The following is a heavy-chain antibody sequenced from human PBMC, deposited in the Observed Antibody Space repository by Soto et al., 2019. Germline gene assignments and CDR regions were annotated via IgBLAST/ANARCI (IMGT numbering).Heavy chain of an antibody. Sequence: ASVKVSCKASGYTFTSYGISWVRQAPGQGLEWMGWISAYNGNTNYAQKLQGRVTMTTDTSTSTAYMELRSLRSDDTAVYYCARVLNNYDSSGQFDYWGQGTLVTVSS. D-gene: IGHD3-22*01. V-gene: IGHV1-18*01. CDR3: ARVLNNYDSSGQFDY. CDR1: GYTFTSYG. J-gene: IGHJ4*02. CDR2: ISAYNGNT.